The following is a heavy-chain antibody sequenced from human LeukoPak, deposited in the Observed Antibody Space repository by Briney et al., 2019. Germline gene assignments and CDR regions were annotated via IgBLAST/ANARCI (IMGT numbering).Heavy chain of an antibody. V-gene: IGHV1-18*01. CDR3: ARVSFGLVPTTKPFDY. CDR2: ISAYNGNT. Sequence: ASVTVSCKASGYTFTSYGISWVRQAPGQGLEWMGWISAYNGNTNYAQKLQGRVTMTTDTSTSTAYMELRSLRSDDTAVYYCARVSFGLVPTTKPFDYWGQGTLVTVSS. CDR1: GYTFTSYG. J-gene: IGHJ4*02. D-gene: IGHD2-2*01.